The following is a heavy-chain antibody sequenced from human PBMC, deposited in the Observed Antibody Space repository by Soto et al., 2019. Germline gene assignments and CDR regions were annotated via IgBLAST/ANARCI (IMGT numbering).Heavy chain of an antibody. J-gene: IGHJ3*02. Sequence: ESGGGLVQPGGSLRLSCAASGFTFSSYSMNWVRQAPGTGLEWVSYISSSSSTIYYADSVKGRFTISRDNAKNSLYLQMNSLRAEDTAVYYCARDEIDDFWSGLGAFDIWGQGTMVTVSS. CDR3: ARDEIDDFWSGLGAFDI. CDR1: GFTFSSYS. V-gene: IGHV3-48*01. CDR2: ISSSSSTI. D-gene: IGHD3-3*01.